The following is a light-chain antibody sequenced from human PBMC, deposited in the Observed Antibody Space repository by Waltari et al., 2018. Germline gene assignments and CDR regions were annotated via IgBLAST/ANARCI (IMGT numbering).Light chain of an antibody. CDR1: SRDIGTYNH. Sequence: QSALTQPSSVSGSPGQSITISCSGTSRDIGTYNHVSWYQQHPGHAPQLRIYYVHNRPSGVSNRFSGSKSGNTASLTISGLQAEDEADYYCCSYTTSSALWVFGGGTKLTVL. CDR3: CSYTTSSALWV. V-gene: IGLV2-14*03. J-gene: IGLJ3*02. CDR2: YVH.